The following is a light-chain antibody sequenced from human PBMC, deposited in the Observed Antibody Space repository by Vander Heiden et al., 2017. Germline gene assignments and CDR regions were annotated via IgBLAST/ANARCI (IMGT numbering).Light chain of an antibody. Sequence: DIVMTQSPDSLAVSLGERATINCKSSQSVLYSSNNKNYLAWYQQKPGQPPKLLIYWASTRESGVPDRFSRSGSGTDFTLTISSLQAEDVAVYYCQQDYSTPFTFGHGTKVDIK. CDR2: WAS. CDR3: QQDYSTPFT. J-gene: IGKJ3*01. V-gene: IGKV4-1*01. CDR1: QSVLYSSNNKNY.